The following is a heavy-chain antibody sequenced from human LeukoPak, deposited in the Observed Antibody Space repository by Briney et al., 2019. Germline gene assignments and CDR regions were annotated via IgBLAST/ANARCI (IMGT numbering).Heavy chain of an antibody. Sequence: SETLSLTCAVYGGPFSGYYWSWIRQPPGKGLEWIGEINHSGSTNYNPSLKSRVTISVDTSKNQFSLKLSSVTAADTAVYYCAREFVTTYSNWFDPWGQGTLVTVSS. CDR1: GGPFSGYY. V-gene: IGHV4-34*01. D-gene: IGHD4-11*01. J-gene: IGHJ5*02. CDR3: AREFVTTYSNWFDP. CDR2: INHSGST.